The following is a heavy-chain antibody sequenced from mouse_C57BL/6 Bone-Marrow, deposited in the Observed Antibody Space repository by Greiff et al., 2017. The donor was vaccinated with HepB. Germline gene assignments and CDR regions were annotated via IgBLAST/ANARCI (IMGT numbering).Heavy chain of an antibody. CDR1: GYTFTSYW. CDR2: IDPSDSYT. CDR3: ARGDGYYGDY. V-gene: IGHV1-50*01. D-gene: IGHD2-3*01. J-gene: IGHJ2*01. Sequence: QVQLQQPGAELVKPGASVKLSCKASGYTFTSYWMQWVKQRPGQGLEWIGEIDPSDSYTNYNQKFKGKATLTVDTTSSTAYMQLSSLTYEDSAVYYCARGDGYYGDYWGQGTTLTVSS.